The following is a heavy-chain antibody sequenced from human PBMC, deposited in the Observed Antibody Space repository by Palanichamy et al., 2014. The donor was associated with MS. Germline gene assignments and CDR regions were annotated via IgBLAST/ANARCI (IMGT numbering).Heavy chain of an antibody. V-gene: IGHV4-39*01. Sequence: QLQLQESGPGLVKPSETLSLTCTVSGGSISSSSYYWGWIRQPPGKGLEWIGSIYYSGSTYYNPSLKSRVTISVDTSKNQFSLKLSSVTAADTAVYYCARAGGYYDILATSSRGDDWFDPWGQGTLVTVSS. D-gene: IGHD3-9*01. J-gene: IGHJ5*02. CDR3: ARAGGYYDILATSSRGDDWFDP. CDR2: IYYSGST. CDR1: GGSISSSSYY.